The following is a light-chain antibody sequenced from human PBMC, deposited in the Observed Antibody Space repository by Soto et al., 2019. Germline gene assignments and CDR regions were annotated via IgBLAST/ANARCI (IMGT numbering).Light chain of an antibody. CDR2: KAS. CDR1: QSIGSW. Sequence: DIQMTQSPSTLSASVGDRVTITCRASQSIGSWLAWYQQKPGKAPKLLIYKASSLESGVPSRFSGSASGTEFTLTISSLQPDDFASYYCQQYSSYSPWTFGQGTKVEIK. CDR3: QQYSSYSPWT. J-gene: IGKJ1*01. V-gene: IGKV1-5*03.